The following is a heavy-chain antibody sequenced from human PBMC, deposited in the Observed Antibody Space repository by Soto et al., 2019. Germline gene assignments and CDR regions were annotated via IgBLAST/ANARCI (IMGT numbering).Heavy chain of an antibody. CDR3: ARDPVRWLQFPPDY. CDR2: IWYDGSKK. D-gene: IGHD5-12*01. V-gene: IGHV3-33*01. J-gene: IGHJ4*02. Sequence: QVQLVESGGGVVQPGRSLRLSCAASGFTFSSYGMHWVRQAPGKGLEWVALIWYDGSKKYYADSVKGRFTISRDNSKNTLYLHMNSLRAEDTAVYYCARDPVRWLQFPPDYWGQGTLVTVSS. CDR1: GFTFSSYG.